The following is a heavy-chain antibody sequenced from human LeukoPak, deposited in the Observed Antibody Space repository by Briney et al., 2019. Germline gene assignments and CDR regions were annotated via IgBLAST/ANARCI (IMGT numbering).Heavy chain of an antibody. Sequence: SETLSLTCTVSGGSISSSSYYWGWIRQPPGKGLEWIGSIYYSGSTYYNPSLKSRVTISVDTSKNQFSLKLSSVTAADTAVHYCASEGGVVGATSDYWGQGTLVTVSS. J-gene: IGHJ4*02. D-gene: IGHD1-26*01. CDR3: ASEGGVVGATSDY. V-gene: IGHV4-39*07. CDR2: IYYSGST. CDR1: GGSISSSSYY.